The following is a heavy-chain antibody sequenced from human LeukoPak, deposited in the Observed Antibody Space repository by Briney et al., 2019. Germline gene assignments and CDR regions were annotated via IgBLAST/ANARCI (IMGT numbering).Heavy chain of an antibody. CDR3: TRGAVNDHRDGQSFQH. V-gene: IGHV3-49*04. CDR2: IRNRIHGRTA. CDR1: GFSFGDFA. J-gene: IGHJ1*01. Sequence: GGSLRLSCTTSGFSFGDFAMSWVRQAPGKGLEWVGFIRNRIHGRTAEYAASVKGRCTISRDDSISTVYLQINSLKTEDTAVYYCTRGAVNDHRDGQSFQHWGQGTLVTVSS. D-gene: IGHD4-17*01.